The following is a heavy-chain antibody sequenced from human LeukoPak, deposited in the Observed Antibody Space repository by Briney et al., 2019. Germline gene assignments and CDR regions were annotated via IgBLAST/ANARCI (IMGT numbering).Heavy chain of an antibody. V-gene: IGHV4-39*01. J-gene: IGHJ4*02. CDR2: IYYSGST. CDR3: ARHPPKSELPYYDFWSGYYLYGGYFDY. D-gene: IGHD3-3*01. CDR1: GGSISSSSYY. Sequence: SETLSLTCTVSGGSISSSSYYWGWIRQPPGKGLEWIGRIYYSGSTYYNPSLKSRVTISVDTSKNQFSLKLSSVTAADTAVYYCARHPPKSELPYYDFWSGYYLYGGYFDYWGQGTLVTVSS.